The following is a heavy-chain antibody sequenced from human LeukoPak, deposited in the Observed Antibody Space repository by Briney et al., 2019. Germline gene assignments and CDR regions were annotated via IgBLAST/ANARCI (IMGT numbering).Heavy chain of an antibody. J-gene: IGHJ5*02. D-gene: IGHD2-2*01. V-gene: IGHV1-8*01. CDR1: GYTFTSYD. CDR2: MNPNSGNT. CDR3: ARSGVVVPAATRFDP. Sequence: ASVKVSCKASGYTFTSYDINWVRQATGQGLEWMGWMNPNSGNTGYAQKFQGRVTMTRNTSISTAYMELSSLRSEDTAVYYCARSGVVVPAATRFDPWGQGTLVTVSS.